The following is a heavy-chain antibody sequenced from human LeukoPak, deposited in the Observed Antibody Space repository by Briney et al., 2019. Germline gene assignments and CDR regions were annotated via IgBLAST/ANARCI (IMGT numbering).Heavy chain of an antibody. D-gene: IGHD6-13*01. J-gene: IGHJ6*03. CDR3: ARDGLDSSSWYGDYYYYYYMDV. CDR1: GGTFSSYA. CDR2: IIPIFGTA. Sequence: SVKVSCKASGGTFSSYAISWVRQAPGQGLEWMGGIIPIFGTANYAQKFQGRVTITADESTSTAYMELSSLRSEDTAVYYCARDGLDSSSWYGDYYYYYYMDVWGKGTTVTVSS. V-gene: IGHV1-69*13.